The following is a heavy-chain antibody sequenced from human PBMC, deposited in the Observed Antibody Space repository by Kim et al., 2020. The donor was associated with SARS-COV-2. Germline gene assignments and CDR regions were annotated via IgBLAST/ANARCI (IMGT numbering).Heavy chain of an antibody. CDR2: FYPEDGET. V-gene: IGHV1-24*01. CDR3: ATSKVIAVADWFDP. D-gene: IGHD6-19*01. Sequence: ASVKVSCKVSGYTLTELSMHWVRQAPGKGLEWMGGFYPEDGETIYAQKFQGRVTMTEDTSTDTAYMELSSLRSEDTAVYYCATSKVIAVADWFDPWGQGTRVTVSS. CDR1: GYTLTELS. J-gene: IGHJ5*02.